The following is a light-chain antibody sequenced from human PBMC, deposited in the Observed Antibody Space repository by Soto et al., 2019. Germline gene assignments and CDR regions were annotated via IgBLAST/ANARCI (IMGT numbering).Light chain of an antibody. J-gene: IGLJ3*02. Sequence: QSALTQPASVSGSPGQSITISCTGTSSDVGGYNYVSWYQQHPGKAPQLLIYEVSNRPSGVSNRFSASKSGNTASLTISGLQAEDEADYYCSSYTSSSTWVFGGGTKLTVL. CDR3: SSYTSSSTWV. V-gene: IGLV2-14*01. CDR2: EVS. CDR1: SSDVGGYNY.